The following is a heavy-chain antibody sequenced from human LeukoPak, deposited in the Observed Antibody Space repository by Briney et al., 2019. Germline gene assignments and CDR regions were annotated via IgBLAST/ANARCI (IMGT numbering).Heavy chain of an antibody. D-gene: IGHD3-16*01. J-gene: IGHJ6*03. Sequence: GGSLRLSCAASGFTFSSFAMTWVRQAPGKGLEWVSYISSSGSYIYYADSVKGRFTVSRDNAKDSLARDSAKKSLFLQMNSLRAEDTAVYYCARVLGGVSSRSMDVWGEGTTVTVSS. CDR1: GFTFSSFA. CDR3: ARVLGGVSSRSMDV. CDR2: ISSSGSYI. V-gene: IGHV3-21*01.